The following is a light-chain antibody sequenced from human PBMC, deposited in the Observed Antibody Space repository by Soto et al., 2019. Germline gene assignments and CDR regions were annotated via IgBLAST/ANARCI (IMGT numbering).Light chain of an antibody. CDR2: GAS. CDR3: QQYGSSGT. Sequence: EIVLTQSPGTLSLSPGERATLSCRASQSVSSSYLAWYQQKPGQAPRLLIYGASIRATGIPDRFSGSGSGTDFTLTISRLEPDDFAVYYCQQYGSSGTFGQGTKVDI. J-gene: IGKJ1*01. CDR1: QSVSSSY. V-gene: IGKV3-20*01.